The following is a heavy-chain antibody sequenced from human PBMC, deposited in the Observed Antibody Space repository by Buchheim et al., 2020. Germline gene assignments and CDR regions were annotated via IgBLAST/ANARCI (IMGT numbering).Heavy chain of an antibody. CDR2: INSDGSST. J-gene: IGHJ6*02. Sequence: EVQLVESGGGLVQPGGSLRLSCAASGLTFSSYWMHWVRQAPGKGLVWVSRINSDGSSTSYADSVKGRFNIYRDNAKNTLYLQMNSLRAENTTVYYCARDLYYYVWGSYRPYYYGMDVWGQGTT. CDR3: ARDLYYYVWGSYRPYYYGMDV. V-gene: IGHV3-74*01. CDR1: GLTFSSYW. D-gene: IGHD3-16*02.